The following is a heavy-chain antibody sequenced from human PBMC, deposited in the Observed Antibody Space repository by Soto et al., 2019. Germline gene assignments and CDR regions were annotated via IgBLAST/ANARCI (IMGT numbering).Heavy chain of an antibody. CDR2: IRSKANNYAT. Sequence: PGGSLRLSCAASGFTFSGSAMHWVRQASGKGLEWIGRIRSKANNYATTYAASVKGRFTISRDDSKNTAYLQMDSLRTEDTALYFCTRLLNGYDILTGYWGQGTLVTVSS. J-gene: IGHJ4*02. CDR3: TRLLNGYDILTGY. CDR1: GFTFSGSA. D-gene: IGHD3-9*01. V-gene: IGHV3-73*01.